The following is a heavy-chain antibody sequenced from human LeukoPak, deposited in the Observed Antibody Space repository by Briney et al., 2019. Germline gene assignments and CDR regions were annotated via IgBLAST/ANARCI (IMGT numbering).Heavy chain of an antibody. CDR2: ISYDGSNK. J-gene: IGHJ5*02. Sequence: PGRSLRLSCAASGFTFSSYPIHWVRQAPGKGLEWVAVISYDGSNKYYADSVKGRFTISRDNSKNTLYLQMNSLRAEDTAVYYCARDLPWFDPRGQGTLVTVSS. CDR1: GFTFSSYP. V-gene: IGHV3-30-3*01. CDR3: ARDLPWFDP.